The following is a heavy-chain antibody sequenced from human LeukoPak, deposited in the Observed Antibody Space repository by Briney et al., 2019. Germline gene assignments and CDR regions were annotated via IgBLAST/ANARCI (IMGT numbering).Heavy chain of an antibody. CDR1: GFTFSSYA. CDR3: AKDLTSGYDYAAFDI. J-gene: IGHJ3*02. CDR2: ISGSGGST. D-gene: IGHD5-12*01. V-gene: IGHV3-23*01. Sequence: PGGSLRLSCAASGFTFSSYAMSWVRQAPGKGLEWVSAISGSGGSTYYADSVKGRFTISRDNSKNTLYLQMNSLRAGDTAVYYCAKDLTSGYDYAAFDIWGQGTMVTVSS.